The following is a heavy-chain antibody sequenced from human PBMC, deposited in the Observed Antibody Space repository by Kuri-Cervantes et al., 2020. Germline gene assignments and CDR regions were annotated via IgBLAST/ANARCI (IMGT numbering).Heavy chain of an antibody. CDR3: ARRYYGSGSHYFDY. CDR1: GFTFRSYE. CDR2: ISSTGSTI. D-gene: IGHD3-10*01. Sequence: GESLKISCAASGFTFRSYEMNWVRQAPGKGLEWVSYISSTGSTIYYADSVKGRFTISRDNAMNSLYLQMNSLRAEDTAVYYCARRYYGSGSHYFDYWGQGTLVTVSS. J-gene: IGHJ4*02. V-gene: IGHV3-48*03.